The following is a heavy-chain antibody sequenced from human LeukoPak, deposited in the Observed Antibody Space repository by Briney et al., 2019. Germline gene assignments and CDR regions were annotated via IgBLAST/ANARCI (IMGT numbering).Heavy chain of an antibody. V-gene: IGHV4-59*01. CDR1: GGSISSYY. D-gene: IGHD3-16*01. CDR3: ARGVENYDYVWGVLYYFDN. Sequence: PSETLSLTCTVSGGSISSYYWSWIRQPPGKGLEWIGYIYYSGSTNYNPSLKSRVTISVDTSKNQFSLKLSSVTAADTAVYYCARGVENYDYVWGVLYYFDNWGQGTLVTVSS. CDR2: IYYSGST. J-gene: IGHJ4*02.